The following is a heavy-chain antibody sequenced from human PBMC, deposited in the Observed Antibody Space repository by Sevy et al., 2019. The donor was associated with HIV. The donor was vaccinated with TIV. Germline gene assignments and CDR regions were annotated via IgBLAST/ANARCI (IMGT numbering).Heavy chain of an antibody. V-gene: IGHV3-30*18. CDR1: GFTFSSYG. D-gene: IGHD6-13*01. J-gene: IGHJ4*02. Sequence: GGSLRLSCAASGFTFSSYGMHWVRQAPGKGLEWVVVISYDGSNKYYADSVKGRFTISRDNSKNTLYLQMNSLRAEDTAVYYCAKGLRLAAAEYYFDYWGQGTLVTVSS. CDR2: ISYDGSNK. CDR3: AKGLRLAAAEYYFDY.